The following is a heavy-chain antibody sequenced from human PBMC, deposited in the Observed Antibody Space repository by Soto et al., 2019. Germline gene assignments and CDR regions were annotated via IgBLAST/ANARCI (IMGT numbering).Heavy chain of an antibody. CDR1: GGSISSGDYY. V-gene: IGHV4-30-4*01. J-gene: IGHJ6*02. CDR2: IYYSGST. CDR3: ARVPEFLYYGMDV. Sequence: LCGGSISSGDYYWSWIRQPPGKGLEWIGYIYYSGSTYYNPSLKSRVTISVDTSKNQFSLKLSSVTAADTAVYYCARVPEFLYYGMDVWGQGTTVTVSS.